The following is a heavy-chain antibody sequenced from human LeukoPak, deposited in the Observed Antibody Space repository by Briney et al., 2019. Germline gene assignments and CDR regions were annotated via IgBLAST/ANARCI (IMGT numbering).Heavy chain of an antibody. CDR3: AQSLGSSNWIGNWFDP. Sequence: SETLSLTCTVSGGSISSSSHSWGWIRQPPGKGLEWTGSIYYTGTTYYNPSPKSRVTISVDTSKNQFSLKLNSVTAADTAVYYCAQSLGSSNWIGNWFDPWGQGTLVTVPS. CDR1: GGSISSSSHS. D-gene: IGHD6-13*01. CDR2: IYYTGTT. J-gene: IGHJ5*02. V-gene: IGHV4-39*01.